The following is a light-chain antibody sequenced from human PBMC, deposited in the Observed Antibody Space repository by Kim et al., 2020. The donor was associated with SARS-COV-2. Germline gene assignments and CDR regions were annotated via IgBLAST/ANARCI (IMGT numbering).Light chain of an antibody. CDR3: SAWDTSLSSWM. Sequence: QAGLTQPPSVSKALRQTATFTCNGDSTNVGREGAAWLQQHQGHPPKLLFHRNDDRPPGISERFSASRSGNTAFLTIAGLQPEDEADYYCSAWDTSLSSWMFGGGTQLTVL. CDR1: STNVGREG. J-gene: IGLJ3*02. V-gene: IGLV10-54*04. CDR2: RND.